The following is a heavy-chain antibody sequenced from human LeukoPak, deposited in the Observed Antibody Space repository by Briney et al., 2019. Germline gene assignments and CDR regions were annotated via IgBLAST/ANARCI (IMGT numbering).Heavy chain of an antibody. J-gene: IGHJ4*02. Sequence: PSETLSLTCTVSGGSISGYSWSWIRQPPGKGLEWIGYIYYSGSTNYNPSLKSRVTISVDASMNQFSLKLSSVTAADTAVYYCASLPKYSSSPYWGQGTLVTVSS. D-gene: IGHD6-13*01. V-gene: IGHV4-59*01. CDR2: IYYSGST. CDR1: GGSISGYS. CDR3: ASLPKYSSSPY.